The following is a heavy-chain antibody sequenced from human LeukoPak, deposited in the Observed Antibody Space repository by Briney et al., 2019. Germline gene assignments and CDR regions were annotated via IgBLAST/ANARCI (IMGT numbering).Heavy chain of an antibody. CDR1: GYTFTGYY. CDR2: INPNSRGT. Sequence: GASVKVSCKASGYTFTGYYMHWVRQAPGQGLEWMGWINPNSRGTNYAQKFQGRVTMTRDTSISTAYMELSRLRSDDTAVYYCAMYYYGSGSQSPFDYWGQGTLVTVSS. D-gene: IGHD3-10*01. CDR3: AMYYYGSGSQSPFDY. J-gene: IGHJ4*02. V-gene: IGHV1-2*02.